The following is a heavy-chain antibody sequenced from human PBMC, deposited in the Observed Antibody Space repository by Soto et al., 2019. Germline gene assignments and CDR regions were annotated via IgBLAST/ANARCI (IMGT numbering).Heavy chain of an antibody. Sequence: QLLLQESGPGLAKPAETLSLTCTVSGGSITSSSRYWGWVRQPPGKGLEWIGSIYYSGSTYYNPTLKSRITNSVDTSKNQFSLKLSSVSAADTALYYCSRHTGYCSGCGWRHFDYWGHGTLVTVSS. D-gene: IGHD2-15*01. V-gene: IGHV4-39*01. J-gene: IGHJ4*01. CDR2: IYYSGST. CDR3: SRHTGYCSGCGWRHFDY. CDR1: GGSITSSSRY.